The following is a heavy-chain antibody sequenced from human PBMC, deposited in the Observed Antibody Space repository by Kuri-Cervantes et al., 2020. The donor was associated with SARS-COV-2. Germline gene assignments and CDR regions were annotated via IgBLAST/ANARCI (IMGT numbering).Heavy chain of an antibody. V-gene: IGHV4-59*12. CDR1: GGSISSYY. J-gene: IGHJ4*02. Sequence: SETLSLTCTVSGGSISSYYWSWIRQPPGKGLEWIGYIYYSGSTYYNPSLKSRVTISVDTSKNQFSLKLSSVTAADTAVYYCASNTVTTSGFDYWGQGTLVTVSS. D-gene: IGHD4-17*01. CDR2: IYYSGST. CDR3: ASNTVTTSGFDY.